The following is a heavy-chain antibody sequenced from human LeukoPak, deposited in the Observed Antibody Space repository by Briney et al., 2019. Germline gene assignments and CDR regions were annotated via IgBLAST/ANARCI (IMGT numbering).Heavy chain of an antibody. Sequence: PSETLSLTCAVYGGSFRNYYWSWIRQPPGKGLEWIGEINHSGSTKYNPSLKSRVTISVDRSKNQFSLKLKSLTAADTAVYYCAISGGTSGNFDNWGQGTLVTVSS. J-gene: IGHJ4*02. CDR3: AISGGTSGNFDN. D-gene: IGHD1-7*01. CDR2: INHSGST. V-gene: IGHV4-34*01. CDR1: GGSFRNYY.